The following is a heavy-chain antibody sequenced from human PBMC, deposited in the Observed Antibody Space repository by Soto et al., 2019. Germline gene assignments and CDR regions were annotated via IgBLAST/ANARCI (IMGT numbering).Heavy chain of an antibody. D-gene: IGHD3-10*01. CDR2: IYWDDDK. CDR3: AHIPGSGQLLYSSYSYMVV. CDR1: GFSLTTSGEA. Sequence: QITLKESGPTLVKPTQTLTLTCTFSGFSLTTSGEAVGWIRQPPGKALEWLALIYWDDDKRSSPSLKSRLTITTDTSKNQVVLTMTNMDPVDTATYYCAHIPGSGQLLYSSYSYMVVWGKGTTVTVSS. V-gene: IGHV2-5*02. J-gene: IGHJ6*03.